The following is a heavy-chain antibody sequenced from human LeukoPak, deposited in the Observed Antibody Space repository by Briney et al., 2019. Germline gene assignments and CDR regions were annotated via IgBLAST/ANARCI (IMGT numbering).Heavy chain of an antibody. V-gene: IGHV3-53*01. CDR1: GFSVSSNY. Sequence: GGSLRLSCTASGFSVSSNYMSRVRQAPGRGLEWVSTIYSGGGTYYADSVKGRFTISRDNSKNTLYLQMNSLRAEDTAVYYCARGEDTAKNAFDIWGQGTLVTVSS. J-gene: IGHJ3*02. CDR3: ARGEDTAKNAFDI. CDR2: IYSGGGT. D-gene: IGHD5-18*01.